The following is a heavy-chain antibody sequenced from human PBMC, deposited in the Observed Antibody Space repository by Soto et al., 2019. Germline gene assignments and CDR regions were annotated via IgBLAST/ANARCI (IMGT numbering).Heavy chain of an antibody. CDR3: ANTNDDFWSGYAHYYYGMDV. D-gene: IGHD3-3*01. CDR1: GFTFSSYG. Sequence: PGGSLRLSCAASGFTFSSYGMHWVRQAPGKGLEWVAVISYDGSNKYYADSVKGRFTISRDNSKNTLYLQMNSLRAEDTAVYYCANTNDDFWSGYAHYYYGMDVWGQGTTVTVSS. CDR2: ISYDGSNK. V-gene: IGHV3-30*18. J-gene: IGHJ6*02.